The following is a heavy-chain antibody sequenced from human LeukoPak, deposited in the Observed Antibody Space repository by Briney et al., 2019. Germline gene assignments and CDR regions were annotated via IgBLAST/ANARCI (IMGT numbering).Heavy chain of an antibody. CDR3: ARDRGAAAVIDY. J-gene: IGHJ4*02. D-gene: IGHD6-13*01. CDR1: GGSISSGGYY. V-gene: IGHV4-31*03. CDR2: IYYSGST. Sequence: SQTLSLTCTVSGGSISSGGYYWSWIRQHPGKGLEWIGYIYYSGSTYYNPSLKSRVTISVDTSKNQLSLKLSSVTAADTAVYYCARDRGAAAVIDYWGQGTLVTVSS.